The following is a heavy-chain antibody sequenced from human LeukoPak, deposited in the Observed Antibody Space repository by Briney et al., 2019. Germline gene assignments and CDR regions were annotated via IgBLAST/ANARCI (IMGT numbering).Heavy chain of an antibody. CDR1: GYTVTSYY. V-gene: IGHV1-46*01. CDR3: ASVYNYGMDV. CDR2: LNPSGGST. J-gene: IGHJ6*02. Sequence: ASVTVSCKASGYTVTSYYMHWVRQATGQGLEWMGILNPSGGSTSYAQKFQGRATLTRATSTSTVYMELSSLRSEDTAVYYCASVYNYGMDVWGQGTTVIVSS.